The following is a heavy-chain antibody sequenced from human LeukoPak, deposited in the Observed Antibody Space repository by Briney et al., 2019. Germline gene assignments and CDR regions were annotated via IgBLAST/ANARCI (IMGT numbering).Heavy chain of an antibody. J-gene: IGHJ5*02. D-gene: IGHD3-22*01. CDR2: IYHSGTT. Sequence: PSETLSLTCAVSGGSISSGDYSWSWIRQPPGKGLEWIGHIYHSGTTYYNPSLKSQVTISVDRSNNQFSLKLSSVTAADTAVYYCARGLMYYDSSGYYYGIGSSNWFDPWGQGTLVTVSS. V-gene: IGHV4-30-2*01. CDR3: ARGLMYYDSSGYYYGIGSSNWFDP. CDR1: GGSISSGDYS.